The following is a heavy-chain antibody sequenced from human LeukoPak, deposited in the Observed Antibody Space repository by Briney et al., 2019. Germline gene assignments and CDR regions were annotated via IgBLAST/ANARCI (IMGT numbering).Heavy chain of an antibody. V-gene: IGHV4-34*01. CDR3: ARGKTVTNYYDY. D-gene: IGHD4-11*01. J-gene: IGHJ4*02. CDR2: INHSGST. Sequence: PSETLSLTCAVYGGSFSGYYWSWIRQPPGKGLEWIGEINHSGSTNYNPSLKSRVTISVDTSKNQFSLKLCSVTAADTAVYYCARGKTVTNYYDYWGQGTLVTVSS. CDR1: GGSFSGYY.